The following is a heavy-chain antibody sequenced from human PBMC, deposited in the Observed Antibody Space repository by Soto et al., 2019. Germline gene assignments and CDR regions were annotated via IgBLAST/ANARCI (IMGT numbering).Heavy chain of an antibody. Sequence: QVQLVQSGAEVKKPGASVKVSCKASGYTFTSYGISWVRQAPGQGLEWMGWISAYNGNTNYAQKLQGRVTMTTDTSTSTAYMELRSLRSDDTAVYYCTRDKGAYCGGDCYSTWFDPWGQGTLVTVSS. V-gene: IGHV1-18*01. CDR1: GYTFTSYG. D-gene: IGHD2-21*02. J-gene: IGHJ5*02. CDR3: TRDKGAYCGGDCYSTWFDP. CDR2: ISAYNGNT.